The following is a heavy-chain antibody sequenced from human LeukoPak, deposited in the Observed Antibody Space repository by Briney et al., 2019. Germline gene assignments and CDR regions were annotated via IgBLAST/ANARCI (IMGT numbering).Heavy chain of an antibody. D-gene: IGHD5-12*01. CDR3: VRDGGVSGYDLLDY. Sequence: GGSLRLSCAASGFTFSNYWMTWVRQAPGKGLEWGAHINQDGSEEHYMDSVKARFTISRDNAKNSLSLQMNSLRAEDTAVYYCVRDGGVSGYDLLDYWGRGTLVTVSS. CDR1: GFTFSNYW. J-gene: IGHJ4*02. CDR2: INQDGSEE. V-gene: IGHV3-7*01.